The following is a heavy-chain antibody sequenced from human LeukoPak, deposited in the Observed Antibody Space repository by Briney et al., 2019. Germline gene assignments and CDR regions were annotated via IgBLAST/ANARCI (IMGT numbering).Heavy chain of an antibody. D-gene: IGHD1-26*01. CDR2: IYYSGNT. V-gene: IGHV4-59*01. J-gene: IGHJ4*02. CDR1: GASITNYY. CDR3: ARGGSYGAYLDY. Sequence: PSETLSLSCSVSGASITNYYWSWIRQAPGKGLEWIGYIYYSGNTNTYNPSLKSRATISLYTSRKYFSLELRSVTAADTAVYYCARGGSYGAYLDYWGQGALVIVSS.